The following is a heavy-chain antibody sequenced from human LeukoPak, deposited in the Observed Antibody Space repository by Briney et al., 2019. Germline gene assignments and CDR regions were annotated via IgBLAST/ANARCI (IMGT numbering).Heavy chain of an antibody. V-gene: IGHV3-53*04. CDR2: IYNDGRT. Sequence: GGSLRLFCAASGFAVSSNYMSWVRQAPGRGLEWVSVIYNDGRTFYADSVKGRFTMSRHNSQNTLFLQMDSLRAEDTAVYYCARVPLHPTISHFDYWGQGTLVTVSS. D-gene: IGHD2/OR15-2a*01. J-gene: IGHJ4*02. CDR3: ARVPLHPTISHFDY. CDR1: GFAVSSNY.